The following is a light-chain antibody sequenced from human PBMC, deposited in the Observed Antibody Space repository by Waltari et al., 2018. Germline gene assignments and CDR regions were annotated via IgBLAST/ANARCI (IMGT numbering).Light chain of an antibody. Sequence: QSALTQTASVSASPGESITIPCTATSSDVAAFNSLSWYQPHPGKAPTFMIYDVSNRPSGISHRFSGSKSGNTASLTISGLQAEDEAVYYCSSFTTSSTLLFGGGTKLTVL. CDR3: SSFTTSSTLL. V-gene: IGLV2-14*03. CDR2: DVS. J-gene: IGLJ2*01. CDR1: SSDVAAFNS.